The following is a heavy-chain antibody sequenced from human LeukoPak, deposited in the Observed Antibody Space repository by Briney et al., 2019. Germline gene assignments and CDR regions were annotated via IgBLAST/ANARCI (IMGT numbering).Heavy chain of an antibody. CDR1: GFTFSDYY. Sequence: GGSLRVSCAASGFTFSDYYMSWGRQAPGKGREWVSYITTSSSYTDYADSVKGRFTISRDNAKNSLYLQMNSLRAEDTAVYYCAREGGVGDIDSWGQGTLVTVSS. CDR3: AREGGVGDIDS. D-gene: IGHD2-8*01. V-gene: IGHV3-11*06. CDR2: ITTSSSYT. J-gene: IGHJ4*02.